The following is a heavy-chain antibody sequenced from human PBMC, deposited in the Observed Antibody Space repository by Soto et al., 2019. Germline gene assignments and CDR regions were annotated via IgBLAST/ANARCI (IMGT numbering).Heavy chain of an antibody. CDR3: GTWRGSSWFDY. J-gene: IGHJ4*02. D-gene: IGHD2-2*01. Sequence: LKISCKGSGYSFAGYWITWVRQKPGKGLEWMGRIDPSDSQTYYSPSFRGHVTISVTKSINTAYLQWSSLKASDTAIYYCGTWRGSSWFDYWGPGTLVTVSS. V-gene: IGHV5-10-1*01. CDR1: GYSFAGYW. CDR2: IDPSDSQT.